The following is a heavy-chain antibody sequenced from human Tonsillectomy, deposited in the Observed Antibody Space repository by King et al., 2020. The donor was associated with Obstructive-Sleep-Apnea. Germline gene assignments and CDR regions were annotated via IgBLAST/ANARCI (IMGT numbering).Heavy chain of an antibody. Sequence: VQLVESGGGLVKPGGSLRLSCAASGFTFSDYYMSWIRQAPGKGLEWVSYISRSGSAIYYADSVKGRFTISRDNAKNSLCLQMNSLRAEDTAVYFCARDLRGGYNPLYYFDYWGQGTLVTVSS. CDR1: GFTFSDYY. J-gene: IGHJ4*02. V-gene: IGHV3-11*01. D-gene: IGHD5-24*01. CDR3: ARDLRGGYNPLYYFDY. CDR2: ISRSGSAI.